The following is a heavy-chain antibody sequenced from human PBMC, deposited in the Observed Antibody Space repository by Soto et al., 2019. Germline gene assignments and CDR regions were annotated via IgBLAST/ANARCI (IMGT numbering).Heavy chain of an antibody. CDR2: TYHTGST. V-gene: IGHV4-59*13. CDR3: ATDSAVLGPFDP. D-gene: IGHD6-13*01. CDR1: GGSFGTNY. J-gene: IGHJ5*02. Sequence: ETLSLTCTISGGSFGTNYWSWIRQAPGKGLEWIGYTYHTGSTKYNPSLKSRATISVDTSKNQFSLTLNSAAAADTAVYYCATDSAVLGPFDPWGQGILVTVSS.